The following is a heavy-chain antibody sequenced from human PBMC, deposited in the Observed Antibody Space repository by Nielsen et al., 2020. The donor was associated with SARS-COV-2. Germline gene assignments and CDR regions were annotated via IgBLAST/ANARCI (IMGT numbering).Heavy chain of an antibody. V-gene: IGHV3-9*01. J-gene: IGHJ4*02. CDR3: AKDEDLRIAVAGFDY. CDR1: GFTFDDYA. CDR2: ISWNSGSI. D-gene: IGHD6-19*01. Sequence: SLKISCAASGFTFDDYAMHWVRQAPGKGLEWVSGISWNSGSIGYADSVKGRFTISRDNAKNSLYLQMNSLRAEDTALYYCAKDEDLRIAVAGFDYWGQGTLVTVSS.